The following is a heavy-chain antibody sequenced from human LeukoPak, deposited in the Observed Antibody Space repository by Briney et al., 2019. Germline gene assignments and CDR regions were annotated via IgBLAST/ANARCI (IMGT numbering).Heavy chain of an antibody. CDR2: ISNEGSTK. CDR3: AKYLDGSGFVDY. CDR1: GFTFSSYG. J-gene: IGHJ4*02. Sequence: GGSLRLSCAASGFTFSSYGMHWVRQAPGKGLEWVAVISNEGSTKYYVDSVKGRFTISRDNSKNTLYLQMISLRAEDTAVYYCAKYLDGSGFVDYWGQGTLVTVPP. V-gene: IGHV3-30*18. D-gene: IGHD6-19*01.